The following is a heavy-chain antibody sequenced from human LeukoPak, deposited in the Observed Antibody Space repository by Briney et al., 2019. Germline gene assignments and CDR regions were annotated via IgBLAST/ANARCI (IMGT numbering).Heavy chain of an antibody. V-gene: IGHV3-23*01. Sequence: PGGSLRLSCAASGFIFSTYGMSWVRQVPGKGLEWLSAITSTGGTTYYADSVRGRFTISRDNSKNTLYLQMNSLRAEDTAVYYCARNPLAVLTGFGYYYGMDVWGQGTTVTVSS. CDR2: ITSTGGTT. D-gene: IGHD3-9*01. CDR1: GFIFSTYG. J-gene: IGHJ6*02. CDR3: ARNPLAVLTGFGYYYGMDV.